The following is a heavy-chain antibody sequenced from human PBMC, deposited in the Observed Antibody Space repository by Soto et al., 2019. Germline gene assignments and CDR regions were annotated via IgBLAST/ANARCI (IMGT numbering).Heavy chain of an antibody. CDR1: GGSISSSSYY. V-gene: IGHV4-39*01. CDR2: IYYSGST. Sequence: QLQLQESGPGLVKPSETLSLTCTVSGGSISSSSYYWGWIRQPPGKGLEWIGSIYYSGSTYYNPSLKSRVTISVDTSKNQFSLKLSSVTAADTAVYYCARHDSSGYYLRAGYFQHWGQGTLVTVSS. D-gene: IGHD3-22*01. CDR3: ARHDSSGYYLRAGYFQH. J-gene: IGHJ1*01.